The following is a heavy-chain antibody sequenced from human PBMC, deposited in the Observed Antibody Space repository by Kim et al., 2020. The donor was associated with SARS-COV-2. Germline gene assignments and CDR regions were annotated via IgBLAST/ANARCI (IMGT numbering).Heavy chain of an antibody. CDR3: ARDGGYHGAFDI. CDR2: IIPIFGTA. V-gene: IGHV1-69*13. CDR1: GGTFSSYA. J-gene: IGHJ3*02. Sequence: SVKVSCKASGGTFSSYAISWVRQAPGQGLEWMGGIIPIFGTANYAQKFQGRVTITADESTSTAYMELSSLRSEDTAVYYCARDGGYHGAFDIWGQGTMVTVSS. D-gene: IGHD5-18*01.